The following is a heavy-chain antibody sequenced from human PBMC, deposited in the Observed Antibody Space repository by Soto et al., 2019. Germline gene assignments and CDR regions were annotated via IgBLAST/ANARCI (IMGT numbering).Heavy chain of an antibody. CDR3: ARYMGWQRVEYDY. V-gene: IGHV4-34*01. D-gene: IGHD1-26*01. CDR1: GGSFSGYY. J-gene: IGHJ4*02. Sequence: SETLSLTCAVYGGSFSGYYWSWIRQPPGKGLEWIGEINHSGSTNYNPSLKSRVTISVDTSKNQFSLKLSSVTAADTAVYYCARYMGWQRVEYDYWGQGTLVTVSS. CDR2: INHSGST.